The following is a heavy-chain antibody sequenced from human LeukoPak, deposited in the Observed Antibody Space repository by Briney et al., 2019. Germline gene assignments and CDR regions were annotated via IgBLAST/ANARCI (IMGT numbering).Heavy chain of an antibody. CDR3: ASRYYYDTSGYYLAHDAFDI. CDR2: SFPGDSGT. CDR1: AYSSTSDW. D-gene: IGHD3-22*01. V-gene: IGHV5-51*01. J-gene: IGHJ3*02. Sequence: GEPMQIPCKASAYSSTSDWIGWVGQRPAKGREWMGISFPGDSGTRYSPSFQGQVTISADKSIRTAYLQWSSLKASDTAMYYCASRYYYDTSGYYLAHDAFDIWGQGTMVTVSS.